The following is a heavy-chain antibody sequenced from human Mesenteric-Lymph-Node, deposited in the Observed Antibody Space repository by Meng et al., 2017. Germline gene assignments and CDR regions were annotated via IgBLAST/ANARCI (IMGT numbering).Heavy chain of an antibody. D-gene: IGHD3-22*01. Sequence: QVRLQESGPGLVKPSQTLSLTCTVSGGSISSGVHSWSWIRQHPGKGLEWIAYIYYSGSTYYNPSLKSRVILSVDTSKNQFSLKLSSVTAADTAVYYCARVDSSGYFLDYWGQGTLVTVSS. CDR3: ARVDSSGYFLDY. J-gene: IGHJ4*01. V-gene: IGHV4-31*03. CDR1: GGSISSGVHS. CDR2: IYYSGST.